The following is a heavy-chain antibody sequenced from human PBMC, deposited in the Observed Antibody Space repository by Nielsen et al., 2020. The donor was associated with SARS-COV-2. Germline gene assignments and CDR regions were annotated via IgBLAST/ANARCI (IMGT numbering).Heavy chain of an antibody. D-gene: IGHD4-23*01. V-gene: IGHV3-30-3*01. CDR1: GFTFRTYA. CDR2: ISFDGTTK. J-gene: IGHJ6*02. CDR3: ARVQTTVVFYYGLDV. Sequence: GGSLRLSCAASGFTFRTYAMHWVRQAPGKGLEWVAIISFDGTTKYNEDSVKGRFTISRDNSKNTLYLQMKSLRAEDTAVYYCARVQTTVVFYYGLDVWGQGTTVTVSS.